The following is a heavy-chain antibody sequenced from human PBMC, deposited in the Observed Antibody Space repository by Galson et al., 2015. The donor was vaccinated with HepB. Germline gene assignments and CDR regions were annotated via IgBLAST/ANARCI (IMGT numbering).Heavy chain of an antibody. J-gene: IGHJ6*02. V-gene: IGHV3-30*04. CDR3: SREVMEGSSWPRSLYYYGVDV. Sequence: APLLSCAAAGFTFITYSMHWGRQAPGEGLVWGAVTSNHGASDYYADSVKGRVTISRDNSKNTLSLQVNSVSAEDTAVYFCSREVMEGSSWPRSLYYYGVDVWGQGTSVTVSS. CDR2: TSNHGASD. D-gene: IGHD6-13*01. CDR1: GFTFITYS.